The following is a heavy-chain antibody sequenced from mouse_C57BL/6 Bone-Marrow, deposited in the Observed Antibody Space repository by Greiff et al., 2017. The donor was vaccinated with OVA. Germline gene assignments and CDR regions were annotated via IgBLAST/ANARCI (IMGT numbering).Heavy chain of an antibody. CDR1: GFTFSDAW. CDR2: IRNKANNHAT. D-gene: IGHD1-1*01. J-gene: IGHJ1*03. Sequence: EVKLEESGGGLVQPGGSMKLSCAASGFTFSDAWMDWVRQSPEKGLAWVAEIRNKANNHATYYAESVKGRFTISRDDSKSSVYLQMNSLRAEDTGIYYCTYYGSSYDWYFDVWGTGTTVTVSS. V-gene: IGHV6-6*01. CDR3: TYYGSSYDWYFDV.